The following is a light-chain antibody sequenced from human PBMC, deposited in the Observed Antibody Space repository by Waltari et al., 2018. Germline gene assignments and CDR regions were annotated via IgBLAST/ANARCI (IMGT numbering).Light chain of an antibody. J-gene: IGKJ2*01. CDR2: EVS. CDR3: MQSIQLPSN. CDR1: QSLLHSDGMTY. Sequence: DIVMTQTPLSLSVTPGQPASISCKSSQSLLHSDGMTYLYWYLQKPGQPPQLLIYEVSNRFSGVPDISRVEAADVGVYHCMQSIQLPSNFGQGTKLEI. V-gene: IGKV2D-29*01.